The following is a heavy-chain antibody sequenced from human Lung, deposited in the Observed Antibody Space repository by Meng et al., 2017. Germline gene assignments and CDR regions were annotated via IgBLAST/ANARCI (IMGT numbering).Heavy chain of an antibody. V-gene: IGHV4-34*01. CDR1: WSVIYYY. CDR2: VNHGGST. Sequence: HVELQPWGARVLKPSGGMSVASLSLCWSVIYYYWSWIRQPPGKGLEWIGEVNHGGSTNYNPSLDTRATRSVDTSQTNLSLMLSSVTAANSAVYYCARGPTTMAHDFDYWGQGTLVTVSS. D-gene: IGHD4-11*01. CDR3: ARGPTTMAHDFDY. J-gene: IGHJ4*02.